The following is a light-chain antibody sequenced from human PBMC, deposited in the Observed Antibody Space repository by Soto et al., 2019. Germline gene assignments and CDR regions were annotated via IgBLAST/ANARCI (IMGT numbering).Light chain of an antibody. CDR3: AAWDDSLNEV. CDR2: EVS. CDR1: GSDVGGYNY. V-gene: IGLV2-14*01. Sequence: QSALTQPASVSGSPGQSITISCTGTGSDVGGYNYVSWYQQHPGKAPKLMIYEVSNRPSGVSNRFSGSKSGNTASLTISGLQAEDEADYYCAAWDDSLNEVFGGGTKLTVL. J-gene: IGLJ2*01.